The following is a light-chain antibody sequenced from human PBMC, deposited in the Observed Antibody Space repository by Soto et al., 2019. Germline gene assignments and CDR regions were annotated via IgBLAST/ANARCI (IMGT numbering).Light chain of an antibody. CDR3: RSYDSSLSALYV. V-gene: IGLV1-40*01. CDR1: SSNIGAGYD. J-gene: IGLJ1*01. CDR2: GNS. Sequence: QSALTQPPSVSGAPGQRVTISRTGSSSNIGAGYDVHWYQQLPGTAPKLLIYGNSNRPSGVPDRFSGSKSGTSASLAITGLQAEDEADYYCRSYDSSLSALYVFGTGTKVTVL.